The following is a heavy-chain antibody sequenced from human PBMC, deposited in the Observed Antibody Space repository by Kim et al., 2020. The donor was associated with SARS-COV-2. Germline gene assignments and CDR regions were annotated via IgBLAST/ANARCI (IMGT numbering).Heavy chain of an antibody. V-gene: IGHV1-69*04. J-gene: IGHJ4*02. Sequence: SVKVSCKASGGTFSSYAISWVRQAPGQGLEWMGRIIPILGIANYAQKFQGRVTITADKSTSTAYMELSSLRSEDTAVYYCARDLPAGYNLHFDYWGQGTLVTVSS. CDR1: GGTFSSYA. CDR2: IIPILGIA. D-gene: IGHD2-2*01. CDR3: ARDLPAGYNLHFDY.